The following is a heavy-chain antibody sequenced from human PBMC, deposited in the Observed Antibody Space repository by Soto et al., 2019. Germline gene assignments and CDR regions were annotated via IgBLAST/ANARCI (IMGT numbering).Heavy chain of an antibody. D-gene: IGHD6-19*01. CDR1: GFTFSNYW. J-gene: IGHJ4*02. CDR2: IGKDGSKK. Sequence: PGGSLRLSCVASGFTFSNYWMSWVRQAPGSWLEWVATIGKDGSKKYYVDSVNGRFTISRDNAKNSLYLQMNGLRDDDTAVYYCARDLAVRTHPYYFDYWGQGXLVTVHS. CDR3: ARDLAVRTHPYYFDY. V-gene: IGHV3-7*01.